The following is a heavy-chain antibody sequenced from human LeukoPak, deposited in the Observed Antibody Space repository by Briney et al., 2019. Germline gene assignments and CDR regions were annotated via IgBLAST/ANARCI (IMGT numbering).Heavy chain of an antibody. J-gene: IGHJ4*02. Sequence: SETLSLTCAVSGYSISRDYYWGWIRQPPGKGLEWIGSIYHSGSTYYNPSLESRVTISLDTSKNQFSLKLSSVTAADTAVYYCASGPRGYFDYWGQGTLVTVSS. CDR2: IYHSGST. V-gene: IGHV4-38-2*01. D-gene: IGHD3-16*01. CDR3: ASGPRGYFDY. CDR1: GYSISRDYY.